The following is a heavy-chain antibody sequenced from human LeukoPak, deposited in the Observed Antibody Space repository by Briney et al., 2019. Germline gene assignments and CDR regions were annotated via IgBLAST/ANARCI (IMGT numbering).Heavy chain of an antibody. CDR2: TYYSGST. CDR1: GGSISSSSYY. D-gene: IGHD4-17*01. J-gene: IGHJ4*02. V-gene: IGHV4-30-4*01. Sequence: SETLSLTCTVSGGSISSSSYYWSWIRQPPGKGLEWIGYTYYSGSTYYNPSLKSRVTISVDTSKNQFSLKLSSVTAADTAVYYCARMTTVINYWGQGTLVTVSS. CDR3: ARMTTVINY.